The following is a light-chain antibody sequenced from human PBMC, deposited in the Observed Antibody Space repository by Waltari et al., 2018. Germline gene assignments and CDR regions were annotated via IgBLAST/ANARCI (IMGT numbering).Light chain of an antibody. CDR1: QSVSSGY. CDR2: CAS. J-gene: IGKJ1*01. V-gene: IGKV3-20*01. CDR3: QHYRSSPPP. Sequence: EIVLTQSPGTLSLSPGERATLSCRARQSVSSGYLAWYQQEPGQAPRLLIYCASNRAAGIPDRFSGGGSGTDFTLTISRLEPEDFAVYYCQHYRSSPPPFGQGTNVEIK.